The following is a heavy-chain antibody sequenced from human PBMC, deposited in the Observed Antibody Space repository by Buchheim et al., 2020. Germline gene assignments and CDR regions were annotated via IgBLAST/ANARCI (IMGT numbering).Heavy chain of an antibody. CDR2: ISGSGGST. D-gene: IGHD1-26*01. CDR3: AKSLGATGYYYYGMDV. J-gene: IGHJ6*02. Sequence: EVQLLESGGGLVQPGGSLRLSCAASGFTFSSYAMSWVRQAPGKGLEWVSAISGSGGSTDYADSVKGRFTISRDNSQNTLYPQMNSLRAEDTAVHYCAKSLGATGYYYYGMDVWGRGTT. V-gene: IGHV3-23*01. CDR1: GFTFSSYA.